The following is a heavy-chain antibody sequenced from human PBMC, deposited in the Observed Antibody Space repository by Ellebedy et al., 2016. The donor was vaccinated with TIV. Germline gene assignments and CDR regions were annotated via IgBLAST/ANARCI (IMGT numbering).Heavy chain of an antibody. V-gene: IGHV3-23*01. J-gene: IGHJ4*02. CDR1: GFTFSSYA. Sequence: GGSLRLXCAASGFTFSSYAMSWVRQAPGKGLEWVSAISGSGGSTYYADSVKGRFTISRDNSKNTLYLQMNSLRAEDTAVYYCAKVRYSSDWYDAGYARHFDYWGQGTLVTVSS. CDR3: AKVRYSSDWYDAGYARHFDY. D-gene: IGHD6-19*01. CDR2: ISGSGGST.